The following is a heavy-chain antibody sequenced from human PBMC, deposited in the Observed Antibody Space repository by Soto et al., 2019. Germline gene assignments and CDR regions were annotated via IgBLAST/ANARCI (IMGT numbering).Heavy chain of an antibody. V-gene: IGHV4-39*01. J-gene: IGHJ4*02. CDR3: ARQRTTVVTQAYFDH. CDR2: IYYSGRT. D-gene: IGHD2-21*02. CDR1: GESISSSSYY. Sequence: SATLSLPCIVSGESISSSSYYWGWIRQPPGKGLEWIGSIYYSGRTYYNPSFKSRVTISIDTSKNQFSLKLSSVTATDTAVYYCARQRTTVVTQAYFDHWGQGALVTVSS.